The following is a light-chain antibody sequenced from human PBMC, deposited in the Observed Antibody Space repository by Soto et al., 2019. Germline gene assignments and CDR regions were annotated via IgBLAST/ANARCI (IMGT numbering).Light chain of an antibody. Sequence: DIPLTQSPSFLSASVGDRVTITCRASQGMSSYLAWYQQKPGKAPKLLIYAASTLLSRVPSRFSGSGSGTEFTLTISSLQPEDFATYYCQQLNSYPPWTFGQGTKVEIK. CDR2: AAS. J-gene: IGKJ1*01. V-gene: IGKV1-9*01. CDR3: QQLNSYPPWT. CDR1: QGMSSY.